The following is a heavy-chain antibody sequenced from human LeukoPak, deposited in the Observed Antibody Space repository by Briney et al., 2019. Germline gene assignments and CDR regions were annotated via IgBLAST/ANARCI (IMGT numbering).Heavy chain of an antibody. D-gene: IGHD5-18*01. J-gene: IGHJ4*02. CDR1: GYTFATYY. CDR2: INPSSGST. CDR3: AITSRVDTGKSPFDD. Sequence: GASVKVSCKASGYTFATYYMHWVRQAPGQGLEWMGVINPSSGSTNYAQNFQGRVTMTRDTSTSTVYMELSSLRSEDTAMYYCAITSRVDTGKSPFDDWGQGSLVTVSS. V-gene: IGHV1-46*01.